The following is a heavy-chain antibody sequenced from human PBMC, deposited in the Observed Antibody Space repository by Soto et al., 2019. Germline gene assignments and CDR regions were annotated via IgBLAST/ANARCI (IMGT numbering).Heavy chain of an antibody. D-gene: IGHD2-15*01. Sequence: VQLLESGGGLVQPGGSLRLSCAASGFTFRNYAMRWVRQVPGKGLEWVSAISGSGGSGENTYYAAAVKCRFSISRANSKNTLYLQMSGLRPEDTALYYCGTDHALGGGSCFYDWGQGTLVTVSS. V-gene: IGHV3-23*01. CDR2: ISGSGGSGENT. J-gene: IGHJ4*02. CDR1: GFTFRNYA. CDR3: GTDHALGGGSCFYD.